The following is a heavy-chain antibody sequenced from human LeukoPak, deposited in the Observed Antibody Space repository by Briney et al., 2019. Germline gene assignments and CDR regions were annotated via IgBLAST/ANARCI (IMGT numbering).Heavy chain of an antibody. V-gene: IGHV3-30*18. CDR1: GFTFSSYG. CDR3: AKSGIAAAGHRGYFDY. CDR2: MSNDGSNK. D-gene: IGHD6-13*01. J-gene: IGHJ4*02. Sequence: GGSLRLSCAASGFTFSSYGMHWVRQAPGKGLEWVAVMSNDGSNKYYADSVKGRFTISRDNSKNTLYLQMNSLRAEDTAIYYCAKSGIAAAGHRGYFDYWGQGTLVTVSS.